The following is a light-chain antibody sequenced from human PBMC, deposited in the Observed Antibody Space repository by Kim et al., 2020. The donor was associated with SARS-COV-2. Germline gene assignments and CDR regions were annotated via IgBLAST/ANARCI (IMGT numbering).Light chain of an antibody. CDR2: GAS. CDR3: QQYNKWPPIT. Sequence: FQGERPPPTSGASQGVTSTLAWYQWKPGQAPRLLIYGASTRATGIPARFSGSGSGTEFTLTISSLQPEDFAVYYCQQYNKWPPITFVQGTRLEIK. J-gene: IGKJ5*01. V-gene: IGKV3-15*01. CDR1: QGVTST.